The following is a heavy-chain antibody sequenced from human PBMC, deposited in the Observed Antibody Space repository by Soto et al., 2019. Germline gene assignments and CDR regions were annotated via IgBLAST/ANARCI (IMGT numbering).Heavy chain of an antibody. CDR2: IKDKPNSYAT. Sequence: GGSLRLSCAASGFTFSGSAIHWVRQASGKGLEWIGRIKDKPNSYATAYTASVKGRFTISRDDSKNTAYLQMNSLKTEDTAVYYCTRYYYDSSGYPLLGCWGQGTLVTVSS. CDR3: TRYYYDSSGYPLLGC. J-gene: IGHJ4*02. V-gene: IGHV3-73*01. D-gene: IGHD3-22*01. CDR1: GFTFSGSA.